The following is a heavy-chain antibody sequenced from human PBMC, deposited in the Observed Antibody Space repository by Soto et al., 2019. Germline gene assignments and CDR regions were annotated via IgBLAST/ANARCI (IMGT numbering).Heavy chain of an antibody. CDR2: ISSSSSYI. D-gene: IGHD1-1*01. CDR1: GFTFSSYS. CDR3: PRAYHRAGNIDY. J-gene: IGHJ4*02. V-gene: IGHV3-21*01. Sequence: EVQLVESGGGLVKPGGSLRLSCAASGFTFSSYSMNWVRQAPGKGLEWVSSISSSSSYIYYADSVKGRFTISRDNSKNSLYLQMNILKGKETGVYDRPRAYHRAGNIDYWGQGTVVRVSS.